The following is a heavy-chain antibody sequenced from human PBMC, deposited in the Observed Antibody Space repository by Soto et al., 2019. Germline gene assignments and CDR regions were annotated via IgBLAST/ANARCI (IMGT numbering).Heavy chain of an antibody. CDR1: GFTVSGNY. Sequence: GESLKISCAASGFTVSGNYMNWVRQAPGKGLEWVSVIYSGGSTYYADSVKGRFTISRDNSKNTLYLQMNSLRAEDTAVYYCASSMDVWGKGTTVTVSS. V-gene: IGHV3-66*01. J-gene: IGHJ6*03. CDR3: ASSMDV. CDR2: IYSGGST.